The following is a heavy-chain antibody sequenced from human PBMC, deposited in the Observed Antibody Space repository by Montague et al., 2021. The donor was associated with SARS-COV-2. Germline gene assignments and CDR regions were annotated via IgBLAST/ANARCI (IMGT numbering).Heavy chain of an antibody. CDR2: VLYYKGA. Sequence: SETLSLTCTVSGVSVTDYYCCWIWQPPGKGLEWVGDVLYYKGANFNPSLKRRVAISVDTSKYQFYLRLPSVTAAATDFYYYVRHPHYDGLNGPPDFWDQGTLVTVSS. J-gene: IGHJ4*02. CDR1: GVSVTDYY. CDR3: VRHPHYDGLNGPPDF. V-gene: IGHV4-59*08. D-gene: IGHD3-9*01.